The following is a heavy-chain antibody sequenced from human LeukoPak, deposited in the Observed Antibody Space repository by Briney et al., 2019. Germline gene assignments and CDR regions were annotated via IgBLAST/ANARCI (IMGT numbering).Heavy chain of an antibody. D-gene: IGHD3-22*01. J-gene: IGHJ4*02. CDR1: GGSISSGGYS. CDR2: IYHSGST. V-gene: IGHV4-30-2*01. Sequence: PSETLSLACAVSGGSISSGGYSWSWIRQPPGKGLGWIGYIYHSGSTYYNPSLKSLVTISVDRYKHQFSLKLRSVHAEDTAVYYCARGSYYYDSSGYLFDYWGQGTLVTVSS. CDR3: ARGSYYYDSSGYLFDY.